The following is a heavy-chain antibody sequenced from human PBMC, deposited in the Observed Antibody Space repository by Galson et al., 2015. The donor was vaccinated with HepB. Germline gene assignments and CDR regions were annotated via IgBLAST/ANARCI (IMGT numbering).Heavy chain of an antibody. J-gene: IGHJ6*02. V-gene: IGHV3-21*01. Sequence: SLRLSCAGSGFTFSGYPMNWVRQAPGKGLQWVASISRGSGHDIFYRESVKGRFTISRDNAKNSLYLQMNSLRVEDTGVYYCASESPDLWGQGTTVTVSS. CDR3: ASESPDL. CDR2: ISRGSGHDI. CDR1: GFTFSGYP.